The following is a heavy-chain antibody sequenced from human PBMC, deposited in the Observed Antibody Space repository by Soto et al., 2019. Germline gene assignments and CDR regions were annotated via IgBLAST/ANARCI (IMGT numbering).Heavy chain of an antibody. V-gene: IGHV3-23*01. J-gene: IGHJ4*02. CDR3: AKDQVLMVYAMPSPFDY. CDR1: GFTFSSYA. Sequence: GGSLRLSCAASGFTFSSYAMSWVRQAPGKGLEWVSAISGSGGSTYYADSVKGRFTISRDNSKNTLYLQMNSLRAEDTAVYYCAKDQVLMVYAMPSPFDYWGQGTLVTVSS. CDR2: ISGSGGST. D-gene: IGHD2-8*01.